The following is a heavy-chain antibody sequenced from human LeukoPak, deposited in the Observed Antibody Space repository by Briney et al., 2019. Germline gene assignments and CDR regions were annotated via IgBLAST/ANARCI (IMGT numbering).Heavy chain of an antibody. J-gene: IGHJ4*02. CDR3: AREGFAAAKHFDY. CDR2: IFPGDGTT. CDR1: GYTFSSHF. Sequence: GASVKVSCKASGYTFSSHFIHWVRQAPGQGLEWMGAIFPGDGTTVYTQQSQGRLTVTSDTSTSIVYMELSSLRSEDTAVYYCAREGFAAAKHFDYWGQGSLVTVSS. D-gene: IGHD6-13*01. V-gene: IGHV1-46*01.